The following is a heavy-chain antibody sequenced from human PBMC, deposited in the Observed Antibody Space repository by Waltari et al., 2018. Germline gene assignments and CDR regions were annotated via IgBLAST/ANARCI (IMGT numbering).Heavy chain of an antibody. Sequence: GGSIDTSYWMWIRQPPGKGLEWIGHIYYSGSTNYSPSLKSRVTISVDTSKNQFSLRLRSVTAADTAVYYCARQTVGARIDPWGQGTLVTVSS. V-gene: IGHV4-59*01. CDR3: ARQTVGARIDP. CDR1: GGSIDTSY. D-gene: IGHD1-26*01. J-gene: IGHJ5*02. CDR2: IYYSGST.